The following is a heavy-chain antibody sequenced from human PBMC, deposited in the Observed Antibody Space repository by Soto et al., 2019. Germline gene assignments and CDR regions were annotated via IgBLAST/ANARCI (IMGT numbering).Heavy chain of an antibody. V-gene: IGHV2-26*01. CDR3: ARVYDSSGYEY. CDR1: GFSLSNPRMG. CDR2: IFSNDDK. J-gene: IGHJ4*02. Sequence: QVSLKESGPVLVKPTETLTLTCTVSGFSLSNPRMGVSWIRQPPGKALEWLAHIFSNDDKSYSTSLKSRVTISKDTSTSQVVLTMTNMDPVDTATYYCARVYDSSGYEYWGQGTLVTVSS. D-gene: IGHD3-22*01.